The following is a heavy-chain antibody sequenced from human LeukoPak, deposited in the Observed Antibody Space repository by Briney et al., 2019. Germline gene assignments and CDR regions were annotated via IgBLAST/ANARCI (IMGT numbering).Heavy chain of an antibody. J-gene: IGHJ4*02. Sequence: GASVKVSCKASGYTFTGYYMHWVRQAPGQGLEWMGWINPSSGGTNYAQKFQGRVTMTRDTSISTAYMELSRLRSDDTAVYYCAREPEPRKGDYWGQGTLVTVSS. CDR1: GYTFTGYY. D-gene: IGHD1-14*01. CDR2: INPSSGGT. V-gene: IGHV1-2*02. CDR3: AREPEPRKGDY.